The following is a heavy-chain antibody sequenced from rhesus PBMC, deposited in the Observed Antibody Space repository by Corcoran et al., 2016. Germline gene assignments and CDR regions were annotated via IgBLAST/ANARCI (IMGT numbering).Heavy chain of an antibody. CDR3: ARGRDWGDYYGDY. CDR1: GFTFGRSA. D-gene: IGHD3-34*01. J-gene: IGHJ4*01. V-gene: IGHV1-198*02. CDR2: IIPLVGVT. Sequence: QVQLVQSGAEVKKPGASVTVSCTASGFTFGRSAISWVRPAPGPGLEWMGVIIPLVGVTNDAEKFQGRVTMTADTSTSTADMELSSLRSEDTAGYYCARGRDWGDYYGDYWGQGVLVTVSS.